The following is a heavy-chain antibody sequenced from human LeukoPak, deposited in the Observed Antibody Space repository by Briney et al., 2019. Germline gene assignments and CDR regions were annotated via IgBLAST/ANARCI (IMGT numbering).Heavy chain of an antibody. CDR2: INSDGSTT. CDR3: AKDAGSYTIGNWFDP. CDR1: GFTFSSYW. V-gene: IGHV3-74*01. Sequence: GGSLRLSCAASGFTFSSYWMHWVRQAPGKGLVWVSRINSDGSTTSYADSVKGRFTISRDNAKNSLYLQMNSLRDDDTAVYYCAKDAGSYTIGNWFDPWGQGTLVTVSS. J-gene: IGHJ5*02. D-gene: IGHD1-26*01.